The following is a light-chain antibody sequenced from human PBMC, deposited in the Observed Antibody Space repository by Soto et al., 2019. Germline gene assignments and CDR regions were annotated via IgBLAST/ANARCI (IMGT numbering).Light chain of an antibody. CDR1: QDIANF. Sequence: DIQMTQSPSSLSAFVGDRVTITCRASQDIANFLAWYQQKPGRVPKLLIYAASTLQSGVPSRFSGSGSGTDFTLTISSLQPEDGATYYCQKGKVAPFTFGGGTKVEIK. CDR2: AAS. V-gene: IGKV1-27*01. J-gene: IGKJ4*01. CDR3: QKGKVAPFT.